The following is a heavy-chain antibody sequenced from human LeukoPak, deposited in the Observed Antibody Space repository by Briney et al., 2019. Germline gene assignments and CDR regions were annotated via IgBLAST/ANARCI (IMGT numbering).Heavy chain of an antibody. Sequence: PSETLSLTCTVSGGSISSGDYYWSWIRQPPGKGLESIGYIYYSGSTYYNPSLKSRVTISVDTSKNQFSLKLSSVTAADTAVYYCARDGPPDTIFGVSGFDPWGQGTLVTVSS. J-gene: IGHJ5*02. CDR3: ARDGPPDTIFGVSGFDP. V-gene: IGHV4-30-4*08. CDR1: GGSISSGDYY. D-gene: IGHD3-3*01. CDR2: IYYSGST.